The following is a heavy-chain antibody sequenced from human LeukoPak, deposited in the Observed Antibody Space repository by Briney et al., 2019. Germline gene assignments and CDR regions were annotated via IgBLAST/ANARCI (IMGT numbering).Heavy chain of an antibody. D-gene: IGHD3-22*01. CDR1: GASINNYH. J-gene: IGHJ4*02. V-gene: IGHV4-59*01. CDR2: LSYSGST. CDR3: ARAGANDSSGYLD. Sequence: SETLSLTCTVSGASINNYHWSWIRQPPGKGLEWIGYLSYSGSTNYNPSLKSRVTISVDTSKNQFSLKLSSVTAADTAVYYCARAGANDSSGYLDWGQGTLVTVSS.